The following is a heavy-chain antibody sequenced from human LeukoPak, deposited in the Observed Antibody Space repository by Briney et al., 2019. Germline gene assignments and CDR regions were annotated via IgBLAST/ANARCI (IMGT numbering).Heavy chain of an antibody. V-gene: IGHV3-30*02. CDR2: IRYDGSNK. Sequence: PGGSLRLSCAASGFTFSSYGMHWVRQAPGKGLEWVAFIRYDGSNKYYADSVKGRFTISRDNAKNSLYLQMNSLRAEDTAVYYCARGLDVVSATNDAFDIWGQGTMVIVSS. CDR1: GFTFSSYG. J-gene: IGHJ3*02. CDR3: ARGLDVVSATNDAFDI. D-gene: IGHD6-19*01.